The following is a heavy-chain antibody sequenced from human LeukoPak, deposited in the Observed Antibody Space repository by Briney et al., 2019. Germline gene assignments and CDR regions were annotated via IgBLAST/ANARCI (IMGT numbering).Heavy chain of an antibody. CDR1: GFTFSSYG. V-gene: IGHV3-30*18. CDR3: AKTPGVRGPNPWYYFDY. J-gene: IGHJ4*02. D-gene: IGHD3-10*01. Sequence: PGGSLRLSCAASGFTFSSYGVHWVRQAPGKGLEWVAVISYDGSNKYYADSVKGRFTISRDNSKNTLYLQMNSLRAEDTAVYYCAKTPGVRGPNPWYYFDYWGQGTLVTVSS. CDR2: ISYDGSNK.